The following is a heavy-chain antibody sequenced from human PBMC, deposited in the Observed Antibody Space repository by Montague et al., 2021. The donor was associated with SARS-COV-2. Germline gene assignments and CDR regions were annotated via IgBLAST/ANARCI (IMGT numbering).Heavy chain of an antibody. CDR1: GGSFSGYY. J-gene: IGHJ6*03. V-gene: IGHV4-34*01. CDR2: INHSGNT. D-gene: IGHD3-3*01. CDR3: ARGLKWGFLGGYYYYMDV. Sequence: SETLSLTCAVYGGSFSGYYWSWIRQPPGKGLEWIGEINHSGNTNYNPSLKSRVTISVDTSKNQFSLKLSSVTAADTAVYYCARGLKWGFLGGYYYYMDVWGKGTTVTVSS.